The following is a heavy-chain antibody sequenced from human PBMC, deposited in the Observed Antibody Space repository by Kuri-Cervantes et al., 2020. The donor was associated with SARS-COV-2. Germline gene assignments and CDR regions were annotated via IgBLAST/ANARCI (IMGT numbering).Heavy chain of an antibody. J-gene: IGHJ4*02. V-gene: IGHV3-21*04. CDR3: ANPSGRGIAAAGVFDY. CDR2: ISRSSSHI. D-gene: IGHD6-13*01. Sequence: GGSLRLSCAASGFTFSSYTMNWVRQAPGKGLEWVSVISRSSSHIFYADSVGGRFTVSGDNAKNSLYLKMNSQRAEDTAVYYCANPSGRGIAAAGVFDYWGQGTLVTVSS. CDR1: GFTFSSYT.